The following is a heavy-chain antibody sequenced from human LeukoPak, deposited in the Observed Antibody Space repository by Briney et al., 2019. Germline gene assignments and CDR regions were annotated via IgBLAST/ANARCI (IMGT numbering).Heavy chain of an antibody. CDR3: ARDYVGDNWFDP. Sequence: VASVKVSCKASGYTLTDYYMHWVRQAPGQGLEWMGWISPNSGGTNYAQKFQGRVTMTRDTSISTAYMELSRLRSDDTAVYYCARDYVGDNWFDPWGQGTLVTVSS. CDR2: ISPNSGGT. J-gene: IGHJ5*02. V-gene: IGHV1-2*02. CDR1: GYTLTDYY. D-gene: IGHD3-16*01.